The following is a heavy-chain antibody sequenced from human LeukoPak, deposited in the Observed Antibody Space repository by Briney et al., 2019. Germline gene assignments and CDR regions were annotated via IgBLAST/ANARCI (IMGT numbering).Heavy chain of an antibody. Sequence: SETLSLTCAVYGGSFSGSYWTWIRQTPGRGHEWIGESSPMGDLIGYNPSLKGRATISVDSSKKQFSLRLTSVTAADTGIYYCACVPEVTARPCDTWGAGTVVTVS. CDR1: GGSFSGSY. D-gene: IGHD2-21*02. CDR3: ACVPEVTARPCDT. CDR2: SSPMGDLI. V-gene: IGHV4-34*01. J-gene: IGHJ5*02.